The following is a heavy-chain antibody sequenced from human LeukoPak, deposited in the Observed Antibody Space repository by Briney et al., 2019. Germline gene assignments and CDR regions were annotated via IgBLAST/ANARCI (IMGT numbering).Heavy chain of an antibody. Sequence: GGSLRLSCAASGFTFDDYATHWVRQPPGKGLEWVSGISWNSGSIGYADSVKGRFTISRDNAKNSLYLQMNSLRAEDTALYYCAKGSVAAQVYYFDYWGQGTLVTVSS. D-gene: IGHD6-19*01. J-gene: IGHJ4*02. V-gene: IGHV3-9*01. CDR2: ISWNSGSI. CDR1: GFTFDDYA. CDR3: AKGSVAAQVYYFDY.